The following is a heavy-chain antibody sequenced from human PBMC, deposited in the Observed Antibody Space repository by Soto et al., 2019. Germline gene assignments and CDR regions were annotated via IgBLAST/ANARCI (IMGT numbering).Heavy chain of an antibody. V-gene: IGHV3-7*01. CDR3: ARTATLFWSGQDDAFDI. Sequence: GGSLRLSCAASGFTFSSYWMSWVRQAPGKGLEWVANIKQDGSEKYYVDSVKGRFTISRDNAKNSLYLQMNSLRAEDTAVYYCARTATLFWSGQDDAFDIWGQGTMVTVSS. CDR2: IKQDGSEK. CDR1: GFTFSSYW. D-gene: IGHD3-3*01. J-gene: IGHJ3*02.